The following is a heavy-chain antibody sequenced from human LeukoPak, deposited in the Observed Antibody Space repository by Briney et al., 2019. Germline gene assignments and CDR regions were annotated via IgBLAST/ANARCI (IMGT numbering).Heavy chain of an antibody. CDR3: AREGYYDSSGYYTEFYFDY. D-gene: IGHD3-22*01. J-gene: IGHJ4*02. CDR1: GGTFSSYA. V-gene: IGHV1-69*05. Sequence: SVKVSCKASGGTFSSYAISWVRQAPGQGLEWMGRIIPIFGTANYAQKFQGRVTITTDESTSTAYMELSSLRSEDTAVYYCAREGYYDSSGYYTEFYFDYWGQGTLVTVSS. CDR2: IIPIFGTA.